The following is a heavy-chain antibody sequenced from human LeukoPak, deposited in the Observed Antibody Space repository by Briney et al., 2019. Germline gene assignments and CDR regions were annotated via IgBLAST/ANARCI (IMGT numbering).Heavy chain of an antibody. Sequence: ASVKVSCKASGYTFTSYDINWVRQATGQGLECMGWMNPNSGNTGYAQKFQGRVTMTRSTSISTAYMELSSLRSDDTAVYYCLISASDHYYFDYWGQGTLVTVSS. V-gene: IGHV1-8*01. CDR2: MNPNSGNT. CDR1: GYTFTSYD. D-gene: IGHD6-13*01. CDR3: LISASDHYYFDY. J-gene: IGHJ4*02.